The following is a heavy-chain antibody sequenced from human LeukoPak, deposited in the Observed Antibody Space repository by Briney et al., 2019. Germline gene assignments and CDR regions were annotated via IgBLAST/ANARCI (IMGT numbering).Heavy chain of an antibody. CDR3: ARVSGSGWYAPFYFDI. CDR2: LYSGVSDI. V-gene: IGHV5-51*01. J-gene: IGHJ3*02. CDR1: GFSFDNYW. D-gene: IGHD6-19*01. Sequence: GESLKISCKGSGFSFDNYWIAWVRQMPGKGLEWMGILYSGVSDIRYSPSFQGRVTISADQSISTAYLQWSSLKASDTAMYYCARVSGSGWYAPFYFDIWGQGTLVTVSA.